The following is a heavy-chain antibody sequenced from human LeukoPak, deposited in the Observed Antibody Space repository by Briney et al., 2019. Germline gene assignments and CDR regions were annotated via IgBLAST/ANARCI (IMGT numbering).Heavy chain of an antibody. CDR2: ISARGGNT. CDR1: GFTFSDYT. J-gene: IGHJ4*02. D-gene: IGHD2-2*01. CDR3: AKRDCSSTSCLTSPENY. V-gene: IGHV3-23*01. Sequence: GGSLRLSCVASGFTFSDYTMSWVRQAAGKGLEWVSSISARGGNTYYADSVKGRFTISRDNSENTMYVQMNNLRVEDTAVYFCAKRDCSSTSCLTSPENYWGQGTLVTVSS.